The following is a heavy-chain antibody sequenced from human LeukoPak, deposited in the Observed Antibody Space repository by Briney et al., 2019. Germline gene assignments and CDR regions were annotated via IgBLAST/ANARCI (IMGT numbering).Heavy chain of an antibody. Sequence: SVKVSCKASGGTFSSYAISWVRQAPGQGLEWMGRIIPILGIANYAQKFQGRVTITADKSTSTAYMELSSLRSEDTAVYYCARIYDFWSGYTYYYYGMDIWGQGTTVTVSS. V-gene: IGHV1-69*04. CDR3: ARIYDFWSGYTYYYYGMDI. D-gene: IGHD3-3*01. CDR1: GGTFSSYA. J-gene: IGHJ6*02. CDR2: IIPILGIA.